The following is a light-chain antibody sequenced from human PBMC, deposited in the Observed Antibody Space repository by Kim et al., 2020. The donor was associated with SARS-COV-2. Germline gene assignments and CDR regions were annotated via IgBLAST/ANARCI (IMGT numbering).Light chain of an antibody. CDR1: SGSVSTSYY. CDR2: STN. V-gene: IGLV8-61*01. Sequence: GWTVTLTCGLSSGSVSTSYYPSWYQQTPGQAPRTLIYSTNTRSSGVPDRFSGSILGNKAALTITGAQADDESDYYCVLYMGSGTWVFGGGTKLTVL. CDR3: VLYMGSGTWV. J-gene: IGLJ3*02.